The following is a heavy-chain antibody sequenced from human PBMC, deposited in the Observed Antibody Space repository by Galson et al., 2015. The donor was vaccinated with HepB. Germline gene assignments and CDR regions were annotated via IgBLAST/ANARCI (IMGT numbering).Heavy chain of an antibody. CDR3: ARGLGCTNGVCYYWFDP. CDR2: IIPIFGTA. CDR1: GGTFSSYA. Sequence: SVKVSCKASGGTFSSYAISWVRQAPGQGLEWMGGIIPIFGTANYAQKFQGRVTITADESTSTAYMELSSLRSEDTAVYYCARGLGCTNGVCYYWFDPWGQGTTVTVSS. D-gene: IGHD2-8*01. J-gene: IGHJ5*01. V-gene: IGHV1-69*13.